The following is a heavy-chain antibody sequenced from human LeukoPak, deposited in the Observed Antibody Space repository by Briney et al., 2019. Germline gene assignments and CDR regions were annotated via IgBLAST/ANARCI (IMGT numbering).Heavy chain of an antibody. CDR3: ARDNIWAFDI. J-gene: IGHJ3*02. CDR2: IRSDGTI. D-gene: IGHD3-9*01. CDR1: GFASFNFP. V-gene: IGHV3-48*02. Sequence: GGSLRLSCEASGFASFNFPMNWVRKAPGKGLEWVSHIRSDGTITYADSVKGRFTISRDDAKTSVYLQMNSLRDEDTAMYYCARDNIWAFDIWGQGTMVTVSS.